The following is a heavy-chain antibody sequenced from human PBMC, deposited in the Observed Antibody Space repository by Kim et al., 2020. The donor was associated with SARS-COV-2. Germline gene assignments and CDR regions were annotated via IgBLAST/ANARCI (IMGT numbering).Heavy chain of an antibody. CDR3: AIEVYSSSSRFFYFDY. CDR1: GNTFAGYY. Sequence: ASVKVSCRASGNTFAGYYIHWVRQAPGRGLEWMGWMNFKTGGAHYGQKFQDRVTMTRGTPMTTTYMELSQLRSDDTAIYYCAIEVYSSSSRFFYFDYWGQ. D-gene: IGHD6-6*01. V-gene: IGHV1-2*02. J-gene: IGHJ4*02. CDR2: MNFKTGGA.